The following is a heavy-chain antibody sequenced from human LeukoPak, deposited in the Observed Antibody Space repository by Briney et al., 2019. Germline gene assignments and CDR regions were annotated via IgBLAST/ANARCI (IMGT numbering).Heavy chain of an antibody. CDR3: AKSHASIWNVYDY. CDR1: GFTLSNYA. J-gene: IGHJ4*02. CDR2: ISGSGGST. Sequence: GGSLRLSCAASGFTLSNYAMSWVRQAPGKGLEWVSAISGSGGSTCYAESVKGRFTISRDNLKNMVFLQMSTLRAEDTAIYYCAKSHASIWNVYDYWGQGTLVTVSS. V-gene: IGHV3-23*01. D-gene: IGHD6-13*01.